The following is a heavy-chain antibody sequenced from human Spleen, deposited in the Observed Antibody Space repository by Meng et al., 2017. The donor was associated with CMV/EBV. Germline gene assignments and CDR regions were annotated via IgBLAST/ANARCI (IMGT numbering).Heavy chain of an antibody. D-gene: IGHD2-2*01. V-gene: IGHV3-7*01. CDR2: IKQDGSEK. Sequence: GESLKISCAASGFAFSSYWMSWVRQAPGKGLEWVANIKQDGSEKYYVDSLKGRFTISRDNAKNSLYLQMNSLRAEDTAVYYCAGGDSTTGWLDPWGQGTLVTVSS. CDR3: AGGDSTTGWLDP. CDR1: GFAFSSYW. J-gene: IGHJ5*02.